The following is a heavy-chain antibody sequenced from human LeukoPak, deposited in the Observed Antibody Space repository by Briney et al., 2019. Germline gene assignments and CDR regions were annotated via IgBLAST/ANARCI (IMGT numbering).Heavy chain of an antibody. Sequence: PGRSLRLSCAASGIIFHDYAMHWVRQAPGKGLEWVSGITWNGDTIGYADSVKGRFTISRDNAKNSLYLQMNSLRAEDTALYYCVKDLGITIAGTPFYSYYGMDVWGRGTTVTVSS. V-gene: IGHV3-9*01. CDR1: GIIFHDYA. J-gene: IGHJ6*02. CDR3: VKDLGITIAGTPFYSYYGMDV. CDR2: ITWNGDTI. D-gene: IGHD2-15*01.